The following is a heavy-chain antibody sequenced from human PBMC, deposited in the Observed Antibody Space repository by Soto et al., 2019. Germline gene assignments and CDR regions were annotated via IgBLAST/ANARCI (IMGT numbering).Heavy chain of an antibody. D-gene: IGHD2-2*02. Sequence: SETLSLTCAVYGGSFSGYYWSWIRQPPGKGLEWIGEINHSGSTNYNPSLKSRVTISVDTSKNQFSLKLSSVTAEDTAVYYCARACCSSTSCYNCYYYYYGMDVWGQGTTVTVYS. V-gene: IGHV4-34*01. J-gene: IGHJ6*02. CDR1: GGSFSGYY. CDR2: INHSGST. CDR3: ARACCSSTSCYNCYYYYYGMDV.